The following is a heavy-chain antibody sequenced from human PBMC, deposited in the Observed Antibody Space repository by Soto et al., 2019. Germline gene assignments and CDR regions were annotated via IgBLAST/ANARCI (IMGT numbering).Heavy chain of an antibody. V-gene: IGHV2-5*02. CDR1: GFSISTGGLG. D-gene: IGHD2-21*02. Sequence: QITLKESGPTLVKPTQTLTLTCTFSGFSISTGGLGVGWIRQPPGEALEWLALIDWDDDKRYSPSLRSRLTITKDTSKNKVVLIMTNMDPVDTATYYCVHSRCGGDCLRSYSSHYYYGMDVWGQGTTVTVSS. CDR3: VHSRCGGDCLRSYSSHYYYGMDV. CDR2: IDWDDDK. J-gene: IGHJ6*02.